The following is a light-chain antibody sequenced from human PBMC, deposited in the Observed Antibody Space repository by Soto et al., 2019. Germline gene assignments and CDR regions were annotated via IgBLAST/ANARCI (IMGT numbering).Light chain of an antibody. CDR2: DTS. V-gene: IGKV3-11*01. CDR3: QQYDKWPRT. CDR1: QSVSTY. J-gene: IGKJ1*01. Sequence: EIVLTHSPATLSLSPVERATLSCSSSQSVSTYLAWYQQRPGQAPRLLIYDTSNRATGIPARFSGSGSGTDFTLTISSLQSEDFAVYYCQQYDKWPRTFGQGTKVDI.